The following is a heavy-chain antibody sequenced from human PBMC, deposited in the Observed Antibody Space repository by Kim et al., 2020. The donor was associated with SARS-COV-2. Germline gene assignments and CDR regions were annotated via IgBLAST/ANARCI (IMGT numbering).Heavy chain of an antibody. Sequence: GGTNEAQKFQGRVTMTRDTSISTAYMELTRLRSDDTAVYYCARGGVEAGYWGQGTLVTVSS. V-gene: IGHV1-2*02. CDR3: ARGGVEAGY. CDR2: GGT. J-gene: IGHJ4*02. D-gene: IGHD2-15*01.